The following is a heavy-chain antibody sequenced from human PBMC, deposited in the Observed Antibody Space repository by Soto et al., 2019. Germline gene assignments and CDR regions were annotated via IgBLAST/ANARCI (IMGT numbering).Heavy chain of an antibody. D-gene: IGHD4-17*01. CDR1: GLTFTSSS. CDR3: ARRLATTVSALGY. Sequence: GGSLRLSCTASGLTFTSSSFHWVRQAPGKGLEWVAVISENGDRQYSTESVRGRFLISRDSSKNTVYLQMNSLRPEDTGIYFCARRLATTVSALGYWGQGALVTVSS. J-gene: IGHJ4*02. V-gene: IGHV3-30-3*01. CDR2: ISENGDRQ.